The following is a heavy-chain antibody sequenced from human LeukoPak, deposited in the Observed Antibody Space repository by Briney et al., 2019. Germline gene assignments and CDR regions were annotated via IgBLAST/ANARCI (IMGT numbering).Heavy chain of an antibody. V-gene: IGHV3-33*01. CDR2: IWYDGSNK. J-gene: IGHJ4*02. Sequence: GGSLRLSCAASGFTFSSHGMHWVRQAPGKGLEWVAVIWYDGSNKYYADSVKGRFTISRDNSKNTLYLQMNSLRAEDTAVYYCARDSIAVAGDYWGQGTLVTVSS. D-gene: IGHD6-19*01. CDR3: ARDSIAVAGDY. CDR1: GFTFSSHG.